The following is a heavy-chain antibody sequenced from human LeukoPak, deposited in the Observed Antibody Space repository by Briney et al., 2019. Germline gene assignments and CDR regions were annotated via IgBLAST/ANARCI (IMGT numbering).Heavy chain of an antibody. D-gene: IGHD3-22*01. CDR1: GFTFSSYA. CDR3: ARVDYYDSSESDAFDI. V-gene: IGHV3-30*04. J-gene: IGHJ3*02. CDR2: ISYDGSNK. Sequence: GGSLRLSCAASGFTFSSYAMHWVRQAPGKGLEWVAVISYDGSNKYYTDSVKGRFTISRDNSKNTLYLQMNSLRAEDTAVYYCARVDYYDSSESDAFDIWGQGTMVTVSS.